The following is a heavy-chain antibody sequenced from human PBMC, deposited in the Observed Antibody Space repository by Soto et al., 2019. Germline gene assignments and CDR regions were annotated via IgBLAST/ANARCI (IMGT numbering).Heavy chain of an antibody. D-gene: IGHD4-4*01. CDR1: GFTFSDHW. V-gene: IGHV3-74*01. CDR2: INGDGTNT. CDR3: ARGIQYRYGMDV. J-gene: IGHJ6*02. Sequence: EVQLAESGGGLVQPGGSLRLSCAAAGFTFSDHWMHWVRQAPGKGLVWVSRINGDGTNTFYADSVKGRFSISRDNAKNTVYLHMYSLRGEDTAVYYCARGIQYRYGMDVWGQGTTVTVSS.